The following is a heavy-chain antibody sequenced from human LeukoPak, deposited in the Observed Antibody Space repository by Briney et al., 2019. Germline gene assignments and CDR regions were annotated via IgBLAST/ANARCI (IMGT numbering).Heavy chain of an antibody. D-gene: IGHD3-22*01. J-gene: IGHJ4*02. CDR3: ARGEIASSGYYRLDY. V-gene: IGHV1-69*06. CDR1: GGTFSSYA. CDR2: IIPIFGTA. Sequence: ASVTVSCKASGGTFSSYAISWVRQAPGQGLEWMGGIIPIFGTANYAQKFQGSVTITADKSTSTAYMELSSLRSEDTAVYYCARGEIASSGYYRLDYWGQGTLVTVSS.